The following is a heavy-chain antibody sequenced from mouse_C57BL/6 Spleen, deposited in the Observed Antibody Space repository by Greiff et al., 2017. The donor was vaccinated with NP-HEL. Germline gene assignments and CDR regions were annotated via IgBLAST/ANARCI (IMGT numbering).Heavy chain of an antibody. CDR1: GYTFTDYN. J-gene: IGHJ3*01. D-gene: IGHD1-1*01. Sequence: EVQLQQSGPELVKPGASVKMSCKASGYTFTDYNMHWVKQSHGKSLEWIGYINPNNGGTSYNQKFKGKATLTVNKSSSTAYMELRSLTSEDSAVYYCAREFYYGSIFAYWGQGTLVTVSA. CDR2: INPNNGGT. V-gene: IGHV1-22*01. CDR3: AREFYYGSIFAY.